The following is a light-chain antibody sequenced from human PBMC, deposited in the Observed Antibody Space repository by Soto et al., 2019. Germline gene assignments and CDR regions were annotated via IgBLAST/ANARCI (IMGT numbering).Light chain of an antibody. Sequence: ALTQPASVSGSPGQSITISCTGTSGDVGSYNLVSWYQQQPGKAPKLLIYEGSQRPSGVSTRFSGSKSGNTASLTISGLQADDEADYYCCSYAGSRTYLFGTGTKVTVL. CDR2: EGS. J-gene: IGLJ1*01. V-gene: IGLV2-23*01. CDR1: SGDVGSYNL. CDR3: CSYAGSRTYL.